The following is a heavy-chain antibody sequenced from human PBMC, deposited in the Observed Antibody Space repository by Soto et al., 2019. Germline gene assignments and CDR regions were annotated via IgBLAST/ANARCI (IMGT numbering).Heavy chain of an antibody. CDR2: ISAYNGNT. V-gene: IGHV1-18*04. CDR1: GYTFTSYG. D-gene: IGHD3-10*01. CDR3: ARDLRNYGSGSELVGWFDP. Sequence: QVQLVQSGAEVKKPGASVKVSCKASGYTFTSYGISWVRQAPGQGLEWMGWISAYNGNTNYAQKLQGRVTMTTDTSTSTAHMELRSLRSDDTAVYYCARDLRNYGSGSELVGWFDPWGQGTLVTVSS. J-gene: IGHJ5*02.